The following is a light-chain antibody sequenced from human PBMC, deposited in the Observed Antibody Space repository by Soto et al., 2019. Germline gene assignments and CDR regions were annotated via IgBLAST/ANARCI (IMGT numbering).Light chain of an antibody. CDR2: AAS. V-gene: IGKV1-9*01. J-gene: IGKJ1*01. CDR1: QCISSY. Sequence: DIQLTQSPSFLSASVGDRVTITCRASQCISSYLAWYQQKPGKAPNLLIYAASTLQSGVPSRFSGSGSGTEFTLTISSLQPEDFTTYYCQQLNSYPRTFGQGTKVEIK. CDR3: QQLNSYPRT.